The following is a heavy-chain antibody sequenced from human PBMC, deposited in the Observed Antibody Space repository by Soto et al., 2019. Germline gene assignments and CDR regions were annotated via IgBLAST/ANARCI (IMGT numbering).Heavy chain of an antibody. CDR2: FDPEDGET. D-gene: IGHD2-15*01. CDR1: GYTLTELS. J-gene: IGHJ6*02. V-gene: IGHV1-24*01. Sequence: ASVKVSCKVSGYTLTELSMHWVRQAPGKGLEWMGGFDPEDGETIYAQKFQGRVTMTEDTSTDTAYMELSSLRSEDTAVYYCARGDVFSGGKGYYYGMDVWGQGTTVTVSS. CDR3: ARGDVFSGGKGYYYGMDV.